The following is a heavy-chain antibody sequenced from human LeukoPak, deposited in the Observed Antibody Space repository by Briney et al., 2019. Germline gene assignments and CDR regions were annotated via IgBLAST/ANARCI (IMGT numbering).Heavy chain of an antibody. CDR3: ASSSRLVVHPYHYYAMDV. J-gene: IGHJ6*02. Sequence: SETLSLTCAVSGASISGTNWWTWVRQTPGKGLEWIGDIYHTGRTNYNPSLKSRVTILSDTSKNFFSLILTSVTAADTAVYFCASSSRLVVHPYHYYAMDVWGQGTTVTVSS. CDR2: IYHTGRT. CDR1: GASISGTNW. V-gene: IGHV4-4*02. D-gene: IGHD6-19*01.